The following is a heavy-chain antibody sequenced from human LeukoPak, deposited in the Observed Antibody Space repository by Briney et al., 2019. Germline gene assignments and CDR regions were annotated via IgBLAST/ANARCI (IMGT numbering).Heavy chain of an antibody. V-gene: IGHV3-53*01. CDR1: GFTVSSNY. J-gene: IGHJ4*02. D-gene: IGHD2-15*01. Sequence: GGSLRLSCAASGFTVSSNYMSWVRQAPGKGLEWVSVVYSGGSTYYADSMKGRFTISRDNSKNTLYLQMNSLRAEDTAVYYCARECSGYFCGGFDYWGQGTLVTVSS. CDR3: ARECSGYFCGGFDY. CDR2: VYSGGST.